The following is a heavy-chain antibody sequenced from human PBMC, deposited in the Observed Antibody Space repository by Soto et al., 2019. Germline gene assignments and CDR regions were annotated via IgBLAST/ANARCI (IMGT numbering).Heavy chain of an antibody. CDR2: IYPDDSDI. V-gene: IGHV5-51*01. CDR1: GYSFTSYW. Sequence: GESLKISCKGSGYSFTSYWIGWVRQMPGKGLEWMGIIYPDDSDIRYSPSFQGQVTISADKSIRTAYLQWSSLKASDTAMYYCARHLGYCISTSCYGGNWFDPWGQGTLVTVSS. D-gene: IGHD2-2*01. CDR3: ARHLGYCISTSCYGGNWFDP. J-gene: IGHJ5*02.